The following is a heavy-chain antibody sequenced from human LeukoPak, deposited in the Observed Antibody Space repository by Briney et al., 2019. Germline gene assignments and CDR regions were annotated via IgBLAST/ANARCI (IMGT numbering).Heavy chain of an antibody. J-gene: IGHJ4*02. CDR1: GGSISSYY. D-gene: IGHD3-22*01. V-gene: IGHV4-59*08. Sequence: TSETLSLTCTVSGGSISSYYWSWIRQPPGKGLEWIGYIYYSGSTNYNPSLKSRVTISVDTSKNQFSLKLSSVTAADTAVYYCARHGSYDSSGQEDFDYWGQGTLVTVSS. CDR3: ARHGSYDSSGQEDFDY. CDR2: IYYSGST.